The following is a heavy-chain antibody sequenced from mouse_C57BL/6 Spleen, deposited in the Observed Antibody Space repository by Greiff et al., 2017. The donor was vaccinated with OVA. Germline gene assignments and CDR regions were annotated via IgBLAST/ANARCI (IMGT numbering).Heavy chain of an antibody. CDR1: GYTFTSYW. J-gene: IGHJ4*01. CDR3: TRQITKAVDY. D-gene: IGHD2-4*01. CDR2: IDPSDSYT. V-gene: IGHV1-50*01. Sequence: QVQLQQSGAELVKPGASVKLSCKASGYTFTSYWMQWVKQRPGQGLEWIGEIDPSDSYTNYNQKFKGKATLTVDTSSSIAYMQLSSLTSEDSAVYYCTRQITKAVDYWGQGTSVTVSS.